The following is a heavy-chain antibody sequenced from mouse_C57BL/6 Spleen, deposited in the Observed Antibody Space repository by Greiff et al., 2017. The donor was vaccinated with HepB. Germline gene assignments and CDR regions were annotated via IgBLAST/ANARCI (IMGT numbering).Heavy chain of an antibody. CDR1: GFTFSDYG. J-gene: IGHJ4*01. D-gene: IGHD1-1*01. CDR3: ARRITTVVATDYYAMDY. V-gene: IGHV5-17*01. CDR2: ISSGSSTI. Sequence: EVKVVESGGGLVKPGGSLKLSCAASGFTFSDYGMHWVRQAPEKGLEWVAYISSGSSTIYYADTVKGRFTISRDNAKNTLFLQMTSLRSEDTAMYYCARRITTVVATDYYAMDYWGQGTSVTVSS.